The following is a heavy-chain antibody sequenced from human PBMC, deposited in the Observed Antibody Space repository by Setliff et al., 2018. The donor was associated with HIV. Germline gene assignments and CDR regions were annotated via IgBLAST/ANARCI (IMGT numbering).Heavy chain of an antibody. J-gene: IGHJ4*02. Sequence: SGPTLVNPTQTLTLTCTFSGFSLSTSGAAVGWIRQPPGKALEWLAILYWDDDKRYTPSLNSRLTITKGTSKNQVVHTMTNVDPVDTATYFCARRAGSSWFRFYFDYWGQGALVTVSS. V-gene: IGHV2-5*02. CDR2: LYWDDDK. CDR3: ARRAGSSWFRFYFDY. D-gene: IGHD6-13*01. CDR1: GFSLSTSGAA.